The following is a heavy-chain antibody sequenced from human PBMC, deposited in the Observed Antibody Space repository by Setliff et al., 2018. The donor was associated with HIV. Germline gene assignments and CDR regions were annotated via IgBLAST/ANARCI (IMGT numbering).Heavy chain of an antibody. J-gene: IGHJ4*02. CDR1: GDSISSESSF. CDR3: ARGRAFCNGDSCYHLDY. CDR2: ISHSGNT. V-gene: IGHV4-31*03. Sequence: SETLSLTCSVSGDSISSESSFWSWVRQYPGKGLELIGYISHSGNTYYTPSLESRITLSVDTSKNLRSVTAADTAVYYCARGRAFCNGDSCYHLDYWGQGIPVTVSS. D-gene: IGHD2-15*01.